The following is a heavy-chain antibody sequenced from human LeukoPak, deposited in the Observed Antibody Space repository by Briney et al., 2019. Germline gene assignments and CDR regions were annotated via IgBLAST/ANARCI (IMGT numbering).Heavy chain of an antibody. Sequence: TGGSLRLSCVASGFIFSSYWMSWVLQAPGKGLEWVANIKDDGNEQYYVDSVRGRFTIFRDNAKNSLYLQMNSLRVEDTAMYYCARDPYFDAFDMWGQGTMVTVSS. CDR1: GFIFSSYW. V-gene: IGHV3-7*01. CDR3: ARDPYFDAFDM. D-gene: IGHD3-3*01. CDR2: IKDDGNEQ. J-gene: IGHJ3*02.